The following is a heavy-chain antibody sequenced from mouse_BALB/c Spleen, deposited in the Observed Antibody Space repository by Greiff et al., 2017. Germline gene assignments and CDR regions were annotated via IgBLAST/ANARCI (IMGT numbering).Heavy chain of an antibody. CDR2: INPYNDGT. J-gene: IGHJ3*01. D-gene: IGHD2-1*01. V-gene: IGHV1-14*01. CDR1: GYTFTSYV. CDR3: ARADGNSPFAY. Sequence: ESGPELVKPGASVKMSCKASGYTFTSYVMHWVKQKPGQGLEWIGYINPYNDGTKYNEKFKGKATLTSDKSSSTAYMELSSLTSEDSAVYYCARADGNSPFAYWGQGTLVTVSA.